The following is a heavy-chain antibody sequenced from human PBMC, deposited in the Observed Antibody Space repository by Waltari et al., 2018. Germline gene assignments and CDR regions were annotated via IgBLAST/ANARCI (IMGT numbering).Heavy chain of an antibody. V-gene: IGHV3-7*01. Sequence: EVQLVESGGGLVQPGGSLRLSCAASGFTCSSYWMSWVRQAPGKGLEWVANIKQDGSEKYYVDSVKGRFTISRDNAKNSLYLQMNSLRAEDTAVYYCARVGSSYWYFDLWGRGTLVTVSS. CDR2: IKQDGSEK. J-gene: IGHJ2*01. D-gene: IGHD6-13*01. CDR3: ARVGSSYWYFDL. CDR1: GFTCSSYW.